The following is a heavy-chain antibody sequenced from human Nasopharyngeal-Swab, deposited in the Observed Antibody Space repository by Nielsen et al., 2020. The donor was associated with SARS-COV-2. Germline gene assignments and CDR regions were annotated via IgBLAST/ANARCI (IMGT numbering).Heavy chain of an antibody. V-gene: IGHV3-33*01. CDR2: IWYDGSNK. D-gene: IGHD4-11*01. J-gene: IGHJ4*02. CDR1: GFTFSSYG. CDR3: AREQLTTLDY. Sequence: GESLKISCAASGFTFSSYGMHWVRQAPGKGLEWVAVIWYDGSNKYYADSVKGRFTISRDNSKNTLYLQMNSLRAEDTAVYYCAREQLTTLDYWGQGTLVTVSS.